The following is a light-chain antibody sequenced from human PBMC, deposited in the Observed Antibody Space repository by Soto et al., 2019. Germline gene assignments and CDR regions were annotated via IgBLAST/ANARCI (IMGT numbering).Light chain of an antibody. CDR2: DAS. CDR3: QQRSSWPLT. Sequence: EIVLTQSPATLSLSPGERATLSCRASQSVSSYLAWYQQKPGQAPRLLIYDASNRATGTPARFSGSGSGTDFTLTISSLEPEDFAVYYGQQRSSWPLTFGGGTKVEIK. V-gene: IGKV3-11*01. J-gene: IGKJ4*01. CDR1: QSVSSY.